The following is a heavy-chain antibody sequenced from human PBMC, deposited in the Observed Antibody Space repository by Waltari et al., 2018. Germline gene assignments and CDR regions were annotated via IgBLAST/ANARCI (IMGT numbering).Heavy chain of an antibody. CDR3: ARDSDGPVASYGMDV. CDR1: GLTVSSKS. J-gene: IGHJ6*02. CDR2: IDSGGST. Sequence: EVQMVESGGGLLQPGGSLRLSCAASGLTVSSKSMSWVRQAPGNGLEWCSVIDSGGSTYYADSVYGRFTSSRDNSKNTLYPQMSSLRAEDTAVYYCARDSDGPVASYGMDVWGQGTTVTVSS. V-gene: IGHV3-53*01.